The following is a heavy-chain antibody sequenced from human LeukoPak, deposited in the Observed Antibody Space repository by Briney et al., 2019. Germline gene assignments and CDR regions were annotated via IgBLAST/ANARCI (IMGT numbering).Heavy chain of an antibody. CDR2: FDPEDGET. CDR1: GYTLTELS. CDR3: ATFFACFFPEYWYFDL. V-gene: IGHV1-24*01. D-gene: IGHD3-9*01. Sequence: ASVEVSCKVSGYTLTELSMHWVRQAPGKGLEWMGGFDPEDGETIYAQKFQGRVTMTEDTSTDTAYMELSSLRSEDTAVYYCATFFACFFPEYWYFDLWGRGTLVTVSS. J-gene: IGHJ2*01.